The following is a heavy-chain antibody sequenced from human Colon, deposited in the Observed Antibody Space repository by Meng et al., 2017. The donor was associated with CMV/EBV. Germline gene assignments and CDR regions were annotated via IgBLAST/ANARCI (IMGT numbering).Heavy chain of an antibody. Sequence: TYGFTYGSYAMRWVRQAPGRGLEWVAVISYDRSNKYYEDSVKGRFTISRDNYKNTLYLQMNSLRAEDAAVYYCARETGTTGAYFDYWGQGTLVTVSS. V-gene: IGHV3-30*01. CDR3: ARETGTTGAYFDY. J-gene: IGHJ4*02. CDR1: GFTYGSYA. CDR2: ISYDRSNK. D-gene: IGHD1-7*01.